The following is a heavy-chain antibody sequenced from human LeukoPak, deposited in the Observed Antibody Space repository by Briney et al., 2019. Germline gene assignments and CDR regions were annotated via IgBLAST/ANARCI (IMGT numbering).Heavy chain of an antibody. J-gene: IGHJ4*02. CDR1: GGSFSGYY. CDR2: INHSGST. V-gene: IGHV4-34*01. CDR3: ARDHNSGYLDY. D-gene: IGHD3-22*01. Sequence: SETLSLTCAVYGGSFSGYYWSWIRQPPGKGLEWIGEINHSGSTNYNPSLKSRVTISVDTSKNQFSLKLSSVTAADTAVYYCARDHNSGYLDYWGQGTLVTVSS.